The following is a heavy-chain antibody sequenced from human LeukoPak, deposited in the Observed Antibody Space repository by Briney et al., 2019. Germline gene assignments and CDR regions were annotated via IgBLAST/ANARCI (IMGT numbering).Heavy chain of an antibody. J-gene: IGHJ4*02. V-gene: IGHV3-23*01. D-gene: IGHD6-13*01. CDR1: GFPFNYYA. CDR3: AMATSWYRIDH. Sequence: SGGSLRLSCAASGFPFNYYAVTWVRQAPGKGLEWVSTVTVSDNNTYYADSLQGRFTLSGDRAKNTVFLQMDSLRVGDTAVYYCAMATSWYRIDHWGREPWSPSPQ. CDR2: VTVSDNNT.